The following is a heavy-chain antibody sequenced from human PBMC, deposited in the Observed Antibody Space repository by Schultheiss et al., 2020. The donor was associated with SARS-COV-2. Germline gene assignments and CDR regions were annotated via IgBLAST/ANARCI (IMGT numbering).Heavy chain of an antibody. Sequence: GGSLRLSCAASGFTFSSYSMNWVRQAPGKGLEWVSSISSSSSYIYYADSVKGRFTISRDNAKNSLYLQMNSLRAEDTALYYCAKGARLFIDAFDIWGQGTMVTVSS. CDR1: GFTFSSYS. V-gene: IGHV3-21*04. CDR3: AKGARLFIDAFDI. D-gene: IGHD3-3*01. CDR2: ISSSSSYI. J-gene: IGHJ3*02.